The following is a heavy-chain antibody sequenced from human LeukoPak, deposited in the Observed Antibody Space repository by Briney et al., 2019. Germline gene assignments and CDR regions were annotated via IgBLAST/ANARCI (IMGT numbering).Heavy chain of an antibody. CDR3: AGRPMVWGRYYYYYMDV. Sequence: SETLSLTCTVSGGSISSYYWSWIRQPPGKGLEWIGYIYYSGSTNYNPSLKSRVTISVDTSKNQFSLKLSSVTAADTAVYYCAGRPMVWGRYYYYYMDVWGKGTTVTISS. CDR1: GGSISSYY. J-gene: IGHJ6*03. V-gene: IGHV4-59*12. CDR2: IYYSGST. D-gene: IGHD3-10*01.